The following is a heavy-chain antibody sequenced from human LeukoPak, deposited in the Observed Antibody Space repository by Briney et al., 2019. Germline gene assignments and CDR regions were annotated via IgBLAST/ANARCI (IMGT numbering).Heavy chain of an antibody. CDR1: GFSLSTSGMC. J-gene: IGHJ4*02. V-gene: IGHV2-70*11. CDR2: IGWDDDK. D-gene: IGHD6-19*01. CDR3: ARISPPLGVAVDGYFDY. Sequence: SGPTLVNPTQTLTLTCTFSGFSLSTSGMCVSWIRQPPGKALEWLARIGWDDDKYYSTSLKTRLTISKDTSKNQVVLTMTNMDPVDTATYYCARISPPLGVAVDGYFDYWGQGTLVTVSS.